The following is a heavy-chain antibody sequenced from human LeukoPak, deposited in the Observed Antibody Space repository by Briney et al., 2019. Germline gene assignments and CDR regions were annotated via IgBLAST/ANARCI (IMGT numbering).Heavy chain of an antibody. CDR1: GGSISSGSYY. J-gene: IGHJ4*02. CDR3: ARTGSSWYVFDY. Sequence: TLSLTCTGSGGSISSGSYYWSWIRKPAGKGLEWIGRIYTSGSTNYNPSLKSRVTISVDTSKNQFSLKLSSVTAADTAVYYCARTGSSWYVFDYWGQGTLVTVSS. CDR2: IYTSGST. D-gene: IGHD6-13*01. V-gene: IGHV4-61*02.